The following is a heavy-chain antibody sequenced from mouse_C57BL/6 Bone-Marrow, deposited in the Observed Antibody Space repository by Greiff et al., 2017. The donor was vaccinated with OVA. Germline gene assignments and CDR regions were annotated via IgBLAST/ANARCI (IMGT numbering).Heavy chain of an antibody. D-gene: IGHD3-2*02. CDR2: IYPGSGST. V-gene: IGHV1-55*01. J-gene: IGHJ4*01. Sequence: QVQLQQPGAELVKPGASVKMSCKASGYTFTSYWITWVKQRPGQGLEWIGDIYPGSGSTNYNEKFKSKATLTVDTSSSTAYMPLSSLTSEDSAVDYCAREETAQAYYAMDYWGQGTSVTVSS. CDR1: GYTFTSYW. CDR3: AREETAQAYYAMDY.